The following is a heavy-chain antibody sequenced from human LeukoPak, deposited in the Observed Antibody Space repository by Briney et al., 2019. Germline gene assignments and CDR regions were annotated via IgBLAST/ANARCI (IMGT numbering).Heavy chain of an antibody. V-gene: IGHV3-23*01. D-gene: IGHD6-19*01. Sequence: GGSLRLSCAASGFTFSSYAMHWVRQAPGKGLEWVSAISGSGGSTYYADSVKGRYTISRDNSKNTLYLQMNSLRAEDTAVYYCAKDGYSSGWYFDYWGQGTLVTVSS. CDR1: GFTFSSYA. J-gene: IGHJ4*02. CDR2: ISGSGGST. CDR3: AKDGYSSGWYFDY.